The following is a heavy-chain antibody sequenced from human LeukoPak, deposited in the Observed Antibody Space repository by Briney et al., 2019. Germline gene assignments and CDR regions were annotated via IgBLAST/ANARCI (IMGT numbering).Heavy chain of an antibody. CDR3: ARVLYYDSSGYYYEPENALDI. CDR1: GYTFTGYY. D-gene: IGHD3-22*01. CDR2: INPNSGGT. V-gene: IGHV1-2*02. Sequence: ASVKVSCKASGYTFTGYYMHWVRQAPGQGLEWMGWINPNSGGTNYAQKFQGRVTMTRDTSISTAYMELSRLRSDDTAVYYCARVLYYDSSGYYYEPENALDIWGQGAMVTVSS. J-gene: IGHJ3*02.